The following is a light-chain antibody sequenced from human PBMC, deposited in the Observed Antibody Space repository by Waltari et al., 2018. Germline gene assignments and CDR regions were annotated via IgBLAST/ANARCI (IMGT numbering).Light chain of an antibody. V-gene: IGLV3-21*04. CDR3: QVWDAISDHVV. CDR2: YDR. Sequence: SYVLTQPPSVSGAPGQTATLTCGGDNIGHKSVNWYQQKPGQAPVLVIYYDRDRPSGIPERCSGSNSGNTATLTSSGVEAGDEADYYCQVWDAISDHVVFGGGTKLTVL. CDR1: NIGHKS. J-gene: IGLJ2*01.